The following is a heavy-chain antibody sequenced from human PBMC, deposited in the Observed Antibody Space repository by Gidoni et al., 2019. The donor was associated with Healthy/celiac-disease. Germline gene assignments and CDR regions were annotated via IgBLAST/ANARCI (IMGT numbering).Heavy chain of an antibody. CDR1: GFTFSSYA. CDR3: AKDRILCSGGSCYYNSYGMDV. D-gene: IGHD2-15*01. Sequence: EVQLLESGGGLVQPGGSLSLSCAASGFTFSSYAMSWVRQAAGKGLEWVSAIRGSGGSTYYADSVKGRFTISRDKSKNTLYLQMNSLRAEDTAVYYCAKDRILCSGGSCYYNSYGMDVWGQGTTVTVSS. CDR2: IRGSGGST. V-gene: IGHV3-23*01. J-gene: IGHJ6*02.